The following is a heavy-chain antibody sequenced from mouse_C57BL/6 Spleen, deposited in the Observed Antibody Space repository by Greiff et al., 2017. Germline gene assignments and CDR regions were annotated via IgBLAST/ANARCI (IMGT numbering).Heavy chain of an antibody. D-gene: IGHD1-1*01. V-gene: IGHV1-53*01. Sequence: VQLQQPGTELVKPGASVKLSCKASGYTFTSYWMHWVKQRPGQGLEWIGNINPSNGGTNYNEKFKSKATLTVDKSSSTASMPLSSLTSADSAVYYCARKDIYYGSMDYGGQGTSVTVSS. CDR2: INPSNGGT. J-gene: IGHJ4*01. CDR1: GYTFTSYW. CDR3: ARKDIYYGSMDY.